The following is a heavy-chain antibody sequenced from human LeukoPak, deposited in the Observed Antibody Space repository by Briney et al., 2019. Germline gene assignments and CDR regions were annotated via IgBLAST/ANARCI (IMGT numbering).Heavy chain of an antibody. CDR2: INHSGST. CDR1: GGSFSGYY. J-gene: IGHJ6*03. D-gene: IGHD6-19*01. V-gene: IGHV4-34*01. Sequence: SETLSLTCAVYGGSFSGYYWSWIRQPPGKGLEWIGEINHSGSTNYNPSLKSRVTISVDTSKNQFSLKLSSVTAADTAVYYCARGPNSSGWYANYYYYMDVWGKGTTVTVSS. CDR3: ARGPNSSGWYANYYYYMDV.